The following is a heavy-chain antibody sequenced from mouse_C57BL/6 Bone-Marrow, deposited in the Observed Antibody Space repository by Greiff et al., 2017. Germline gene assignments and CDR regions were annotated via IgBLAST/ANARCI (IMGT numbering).Heavy chain of an antibody. CDR3: ARDDGYYDRFAY. D-gene: IGHD2-3*01. CDR1: GFTFSDFY. V-gene: IGHV7-1*01. CDR2: SRNKANDYTT. J-gene: IGHJ3*01. Sequence: EVKLVESGGGLVQSGRSLRLSCATSGFTFSDFYMEWVSQAPGKGLEWIAASRNKANDYTTEYSASVKGRFIVSRDTSQSIHYLQMNALRAEDTAIYYCARDDGYYDRFAYWGQGTLVTVSA.